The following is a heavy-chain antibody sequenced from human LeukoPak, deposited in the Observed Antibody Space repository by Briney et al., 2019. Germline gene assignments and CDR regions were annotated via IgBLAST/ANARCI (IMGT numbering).Heavy chain of an antibody. J-gene: IGHJ4*02. V-gene: IGHV3-30*02. CDR2: IWYDGTNK. CDR1: GFTFSSYG. CDR3: AKDRGYGDPEVFDY. Sequence: PGGSLRLSCAASGFTFSSYGMHWVRQAPGKGLEWVAVIWYDGTNKYYADSVKGRFTISRDNSKNTLYLQMNSLRAEDTAVYYCAKDRGYGDPEVFDYWGQGTLVTVSS. D-gene: IGHD4-17*01.